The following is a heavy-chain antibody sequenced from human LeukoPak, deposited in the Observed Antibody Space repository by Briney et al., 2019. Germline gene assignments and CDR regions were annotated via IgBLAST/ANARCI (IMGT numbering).Heavy chain of an antibody. D-gene: IGHD3-22*01. J-gene: IGHJ4*02. V-gene: IGHV3-15*01. CDR3: TTYDNSAYYSDY. CDR2: IKRKTDGGTI. CDR1: GFTFSNAW. Sequence: AGSLRLSCAASGFTFSNAWMSWVRQAPGKGLEWVGRIKRKTDGGTIEYTAPVKGRFTISRDDSENTPYLQMNSLKAEDTAVYYCTTYDNSAYYSDYWGQGTLVTVSS.